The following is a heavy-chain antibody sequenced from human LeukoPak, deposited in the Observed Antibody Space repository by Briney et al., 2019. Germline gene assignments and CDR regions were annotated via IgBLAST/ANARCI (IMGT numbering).Heavy chain of an antibody. J-gene: IGHJ4*02. CDR2: INHSGST. Sequence: SETLSLTCAVYGGSFSGYYWSWIRQPPGKGLEWIGEINHSGSTNYNPSLKSRVTISVDTSKNQFSLKLNSVTAADTAVYYCARLHLVSSGWHPMADSWGQGTLVTVSS. CDR3: ARLHLVSSGWHPMADS. D-gene: IGHD6-19*01. V-gene: IGHV4-34*01. CDR1: GGSFSGYY.